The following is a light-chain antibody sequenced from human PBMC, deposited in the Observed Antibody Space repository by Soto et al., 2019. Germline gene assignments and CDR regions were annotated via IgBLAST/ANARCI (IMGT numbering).Light chain of an antibody. CDR1: TGDVGAYNY. V-gene: IGLV2-14*01. CDR3: SSYTTDTTLL. Sequence: QSALTQPASVSGSPGQSITISCTGTTGDVGAYNYVSWYQQHPGKAPKLIIYDVTNRPSGVSNRFSGSKSGSTASLTISGLQAEDEADYYCSSYTTDTTLLFGGGTQLTVL. CDR2: DVT. J-gene: IGLJ2*01.